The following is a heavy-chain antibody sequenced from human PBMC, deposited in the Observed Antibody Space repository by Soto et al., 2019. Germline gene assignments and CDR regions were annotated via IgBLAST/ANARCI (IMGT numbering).Heavy chain of an antibody. J-gene: IGHJ4*02. V-gene: IGHV3-73*02. D-gene: IGHD6-19*01. CDR3: TRLGGSGWYRDRVDY. CDR2: IRSKANSYAT. Sequence: EVQLVESGGGLVQPGGSLKLSCAASGFTFSGSAMHWVRQASRKGLEWVGRIRSKANSYATAYAASVKGRFTISRDDSKNTAYLQMNSLKTEDTAVYYCTRLGGSGWYRDRVDYWGQGTLVTVSS. CDR1: GFTFSGSA.